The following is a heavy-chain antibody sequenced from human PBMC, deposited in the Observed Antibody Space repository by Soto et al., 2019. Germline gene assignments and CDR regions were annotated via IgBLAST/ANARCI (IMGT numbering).Heavy chain of an antibody. CDR2: FDPEDGET. J-gene: IGHJ5*02. Sequence: QVQLVQSGAEVKKPGASVKVSCKVSGYTLTELSMHWVRQAPGKGLEWMGGFDPEDGETIYAQKFQGRVTMTEDTSTDTAYMEPSSLRSEDTAVYYCATLSYYYGSGNNWFDPWGQGTLVTVSS. CDR3: ATLSYYYGSGNNWFDP. V-gene: IGHV1-24*01. CDR1: GYTLTELS. D-gene: IGHD3-10*01.